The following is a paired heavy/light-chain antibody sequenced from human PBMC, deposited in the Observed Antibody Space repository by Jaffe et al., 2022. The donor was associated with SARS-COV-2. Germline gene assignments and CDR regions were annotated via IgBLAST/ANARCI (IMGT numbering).Light chain of an antibody. Sequence: DIQMTQSPSSLSASVGDRVTITCQASQDISNYLNWYQQKPRKAPKLLIYDASNLETGVPSRFSGSGSGTDFTFTISSLQPEDIATYYCQQYDNLPPTFGGGTKVEIK. CDR3: QQYDNLPPT. CDR2: DAS. CDR1: QDISNY. J-gene: IGKJ4*01. V-gene: IGKV1-33*01.
Heavy chain of an antibody. Sequence: EVQLVESGGGLVQPGGSLRLSCAASGFTFSSYAMNWVRQAPGKGLEWVSAISISGGSTYYADSVKGRFTISRDNSKNTLYLQMNSLRAEDTAVYYCAIDEGTGGVTSFDYWGQGTLVTVSS. CDR1: GFTFSSYA. CDR2: ISISGGST. J-gene: IGHJ4*02. CDR3: AIDEGTGGVTSFDY. D-gene: IGHD3-16*01. V-gene: IGHV3-23*04.